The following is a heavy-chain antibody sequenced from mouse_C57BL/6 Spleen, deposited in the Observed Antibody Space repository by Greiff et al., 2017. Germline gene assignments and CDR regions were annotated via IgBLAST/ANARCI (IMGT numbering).Heavy chain of an antibody. Sequence: VQLQQPGAELVRPGSSVKLSCKASGYTFTSYWMDWVKQRPGQGLEWIGNIYPSDSETHYNQKFKDKATLTVDKSSSTAYMQLSSLTSEDSAVYYCARGYGSSYGYWGQGTTLTVSS. CDR3: ARGYGSSYGY. CDR2: IYPSDSET. J-gene: IGHJ2*01. D-gene: IGHD1-1*01. CDR1: GYTFTSYW. V-gene: IGHV1-61*01.